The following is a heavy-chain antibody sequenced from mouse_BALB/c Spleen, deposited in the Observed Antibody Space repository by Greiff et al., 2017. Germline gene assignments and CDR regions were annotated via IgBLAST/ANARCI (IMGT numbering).Heavy chain of an antibody. CDR2: IDPANGNT. Sequence: VQLKESGAELVKPGASVKLSCTASGFNIKDTYMHWVKQRPEQGLEWIGRIDPANGNTKYDPKFQGKATITADTSSNTAYLQLSSLTSEDTAVYYCARLWGYAMDYWGQGTSVTVSS. J-gene: IGHJ4*01. CDR3: ARLWGYAMDY. D-gene: IGHD4-1*01. V-gene: IGHV14-3*02. CDR1: GFNIKDTY.